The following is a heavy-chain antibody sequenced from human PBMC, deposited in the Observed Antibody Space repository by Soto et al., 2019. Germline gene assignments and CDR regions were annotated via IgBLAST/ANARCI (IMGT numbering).Heavy chain of an antibody. CDR1: GGSISSGGYY. CDR2: IYYSGST. D-gene: IGHD3-3*01. J-gene: IGHJ5*02. CDR3: AIVRALYRRFLEWLLPIPGWFDP. V-gene: IGHV4-31*03. Sequence: SETLSLTCTVSGGSISSGGYYWSWIRQHPGKGLEWIGYIYYSGSTYYNPSLKSRVTISVDTSKNQFSLKLSSVTAADTAVYYCAIVRALYRRFLEWLLPIPGWFDPWGQGTLVTVSS.